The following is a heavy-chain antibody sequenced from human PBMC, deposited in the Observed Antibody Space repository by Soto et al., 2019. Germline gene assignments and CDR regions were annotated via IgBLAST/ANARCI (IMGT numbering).Heavy chain of an antibody. CDR3: AKDSWYFDL. CDR1: RFIFYNFW. J-gene: IGHJ4*02. CDR2: IDTSGSST. D-gene: IGHD6-13*01. Sequence: AWCMGIGCAACRFIFYNFWVHGVRQVPGKGLVWVSRIDTSGSSTSYADSVKGRFTISRDNAKNTVSLQMNSLRAEDTGVYYCAKDSWYFDLSSQASLVTGSS. V-gene: IGHV3-74*01.